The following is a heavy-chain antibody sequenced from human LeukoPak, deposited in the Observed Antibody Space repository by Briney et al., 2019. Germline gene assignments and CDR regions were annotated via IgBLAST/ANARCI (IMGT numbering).Heavy chain of an antibody. CDR2: ISAYNGNT. CDR1: GYTFTSDG. Sequence: ASVKVSCKAPGYTFTSDGISWVRQAPGQGLEWMGWISAYNGNTNYAQKPQGRVTMTTDTSTSTAYMELRSLRSDDTAVYYCARELYDFWSGYYTGMAGYWGQGTLVTVSS. D-gene: IGHD3-3*01. V-gene: IGHV1-18*01. CDR3: ARELYDFWSGYYTGMAGY. J-gene: IGHJ4*02.